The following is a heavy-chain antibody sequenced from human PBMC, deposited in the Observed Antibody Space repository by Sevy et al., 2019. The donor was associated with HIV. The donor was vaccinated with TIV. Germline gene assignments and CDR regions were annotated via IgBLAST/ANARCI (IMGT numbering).Heavy chain of an antibody. CDR1: GFTFNSFW. J-gene: IGHJ4*02. CDR2: INSDGSTT. D-gene: IGHD6-13*01. CDR3: ASWGGILAAAGGC. V-gene: IGHV3-74*01. Sequence: GGSLRLSCVGSGFTFNSFWMHWVRQAPGKGLVWVSHINSDGSTTDYADSVKGRFTISRDNAKNTLYLQMNSLRVEDTAVYYCASWGGILAAAGGCWGRRTLVTVSS.